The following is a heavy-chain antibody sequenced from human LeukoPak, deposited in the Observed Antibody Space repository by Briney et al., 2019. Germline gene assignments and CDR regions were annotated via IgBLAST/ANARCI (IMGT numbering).Heavy chain of an antibody. CDR1: GGSISSGDYY. D-gene: IGHD3-3*01. CDR3: ARITPKQHITIFGVALDAFDI. J-gene: IGHJ3*02. CDR2: IDYSGST. Sequence: SQILSLTCTVSGGSISSGDYYWSWIRQPPGKGLEWIGYIDYSGSTYYNPSLKSRVTISVDTSKNQFSLKLSSVTAADTAVYYCARITPKQHITIFGVALDAFDIWGQGTMVTVSS. V-gene: IGHV4-30-4*08.